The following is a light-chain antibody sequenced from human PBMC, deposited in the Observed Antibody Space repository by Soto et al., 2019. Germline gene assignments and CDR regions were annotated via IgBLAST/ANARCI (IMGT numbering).Light chain of an antibody. CDR1: QSINNW. J-gene: IGKJ4*01. Sequence: DIQMTQSPSTLSASVGDRVTITCRASQSINNWLAWYQQKPGKAPKFLIYDASTLESGVPSRFSGSASGTEFTLTISSLQPEDFATYYCQQYDTYPRTFGGGTRVQIK. CDR2: DAS. V-gene: IGKV1-5*01. CDR3: QQYDTYPRT.